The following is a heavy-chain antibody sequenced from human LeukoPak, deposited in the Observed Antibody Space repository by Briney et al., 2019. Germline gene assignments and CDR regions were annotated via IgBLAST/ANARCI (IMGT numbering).Heavy chain of an antibody. CDR3: ARGHYDVLAASYKWTPDY. Sequence: GGSLRLSRAASGFTFNTFNMKWVRQAPGKGLEWVSSITSGGDYIYYADSVKGRFTTSRDNAKNSLSLQLNSLRVEDTAVYYCARGHYDVLAASYKWTPDYWGQGTLVTVSS. CDR1: GFTFNTFN. J-gene: IGHJ4*02. D-gene: IGHD3-9*01. V-gene: IGHV3-21*01. CDR2: ITSGGDYI.